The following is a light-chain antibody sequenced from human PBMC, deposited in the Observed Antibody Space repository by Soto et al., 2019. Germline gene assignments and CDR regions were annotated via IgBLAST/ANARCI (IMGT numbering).Light chain of an antibody. V-gene: IGKV3-20*01. CDR3: QQYGSSPRT. CDR2: GAS. CDR1: QSVSSSY. Sequence: EIVLTQSPGTLSLSPGERATISCRAIQSVSSSYLAWYQQKPGQAPRLLIYGASSRATGIPDRFSGSGSGTDFTLTISRLEPEDFAVYYCQQYGSSPRTFGQGTRWIS. J-gene: IGKJ1*01.